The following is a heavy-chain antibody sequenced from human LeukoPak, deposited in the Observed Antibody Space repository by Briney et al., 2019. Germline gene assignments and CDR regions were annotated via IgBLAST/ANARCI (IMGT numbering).Heavy chain of an antibody. Sequence: GGSLRLSCAASGFTFSSYWMSWVRQAPGKGLEWVANIKQDGSEKYYVDSVKGRFTISRDNAKNPLYLQMNSLRAEDTAVYYCARRNGLSENWFDPWGQGTLVTVSS. V-gene: IGHV3-7*01. J-gene: IGHJ5*02. CDR2: IKQDGSEK. D-gene: IGHD2-8*01. CDR1: GFTFSSYW. CDR3: ARRNGLSENWFDP.